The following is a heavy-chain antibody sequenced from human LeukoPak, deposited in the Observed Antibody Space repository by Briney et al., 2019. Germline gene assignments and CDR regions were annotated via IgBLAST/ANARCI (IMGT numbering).Heavy chain of an antibody. J-gene: IGHJ4*02. CDR2: IYTSGST. CDR3: ARYFVTTGFFDY. D-gene: IGHD3-22*01. Sequence: PSETLSLTCTVSGGSISSYYWSWIRQPAGKGLEWIGRIYTSGSTYYNPSLKSRVTISVDTSKNQFSLKLSSVTAADTAVYYCARYFVTTGFFDYWGQGTLVTVSS. V-gene: IGHV4-4*07. CDR1: GGSISSYY.